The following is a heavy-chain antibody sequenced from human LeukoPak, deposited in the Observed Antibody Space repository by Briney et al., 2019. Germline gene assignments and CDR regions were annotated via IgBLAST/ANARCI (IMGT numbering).Heavy chain of an antibody. CDR1: GYSISSGYY. J-gene: IGHJ6*03. D-gene: IGHD2-2*01. CDR3: ARTTEGYCSSASCFGFSYSYYMDV. CDR2: IYYSGST. V-gene: IGHV4-38-2*02. Sequence: SETLSLTCTVSGYSISSGYYWGWIRQPPGKGLEWIGYIYYSGSTNYNPSLKSRVTISVDTSKNQFSLKLSSVIAADTAVYYCARTTEGYCSSASCFGFSYSYYMDVWGKGTTVTVSS.